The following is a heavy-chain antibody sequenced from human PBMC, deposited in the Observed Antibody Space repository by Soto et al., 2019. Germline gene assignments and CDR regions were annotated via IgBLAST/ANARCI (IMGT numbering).Heavy chain of an antibody. J-gene: IGHJ6*02. CDR2: IKQDGSEK. Sequence: PGGSLRLSCAASGFTFSSYWMSWVRQAPGKGLEWVANIKQDGSEKYYVDSVKGRFTISRDNAKNSLYLQMNSLRAEDTAVYYCAREPYVPDGDYVYRDILYGMDVWGQGTTVTVSS. CDR3: AREPYVPDGDYVYRDILYGMDV. V-gene: IGHV3-7*01. D-gene: IGHD4-17*01. CDR1: GFTFSSYW.